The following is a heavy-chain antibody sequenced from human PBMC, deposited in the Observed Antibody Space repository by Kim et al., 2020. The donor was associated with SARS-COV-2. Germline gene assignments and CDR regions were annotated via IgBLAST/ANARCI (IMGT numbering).Heavy chain of an antibody. D-gene: IGHD4-4*01. J-gene: IGHJ4*02. Sequence: SREGRFTISRDNAKNTRYLQMNSLSAEDTAVYYCARVHVAVDDYSTISVAYWGQGTLVTVSA. V-gene: IGHV3-74*01. CDR3: ARVHVAVDDYSTISVAY.